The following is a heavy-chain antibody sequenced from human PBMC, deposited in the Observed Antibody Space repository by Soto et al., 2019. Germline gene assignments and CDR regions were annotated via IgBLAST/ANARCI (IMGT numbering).Heavy chain of an antibody. CDR3: SLVYFDFWSGYTTLHNWFDP. V-gene: IGHV4-30-2*05. D-gene: IGHD3-3*01. CDR1: GGSISSGGYS. J-gene: IGHJ5*02. CDR2: LSHSGST. Sequence: SETLSLTCTVSGGSISSGGYSWSWIRQPPGKGLEWIGYLSHSGSTYYNPSLKSRVTISVDTSKNQFSLKLSSVTAADTAVYYCSLVYFDFWSGYTTLHNWFDPCCQGTLVTV.